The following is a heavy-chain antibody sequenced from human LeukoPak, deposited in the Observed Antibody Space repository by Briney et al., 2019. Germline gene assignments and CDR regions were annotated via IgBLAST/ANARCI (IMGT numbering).Heavy chain of an antibody. J-gene: IGHJ4*02. D-gene: IGHD6-13*01. CDR3: AKDRSSWYYPFDY. CDR2: ISGIGDST. Sequence: PGGSLRLSCAASGFTFSEYAMTWVRQAPGKGLEWVSSISGIGDSTYYADSVKGRFTISRDNSKNTLYLQVNSLRAEDTAVYYCAKDRSSWYYPFDYWGQGTLVTVSS. CDR1: GFTFSEYA. V-gene: IGHV3-23*01.